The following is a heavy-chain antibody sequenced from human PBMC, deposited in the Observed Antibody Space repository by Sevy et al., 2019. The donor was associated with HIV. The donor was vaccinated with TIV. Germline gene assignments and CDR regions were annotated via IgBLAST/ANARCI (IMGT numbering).Heavy chain of an antibody. CDR2: INPKSGGT. Sequence: ASVKVSCKASGYTFTGYYMHWVRQAPGQGLEWMGRINPKSGGTNYAQKFQGRVTMTRDTSISTAYMELSRLRSDDTAVYYCARDYGDTAMVKDYWGQGTLVTVSS. V-gene: IGHV1-2*06. D-gene: IGHD5-18*01. J-gene: IGHJ4*02. CDR3: ARDYGDTAMVKDY. CDR1: GYTFTGYY.